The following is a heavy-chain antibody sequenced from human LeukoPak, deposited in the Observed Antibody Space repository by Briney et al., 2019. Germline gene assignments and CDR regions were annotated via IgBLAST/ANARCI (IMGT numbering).Heavy chain of an antibody. Sequence: PGGSLRLSCAASGFTFSSYWMSWVRQAPGKGLEWVANIKQDGSEKYYVDSVKGRFTISRDNAKNSLDLQMNSLRADDTAVYYCARERYYYDSSGYYSSSYYYYMDVWGKGTTITISS. CDR1: GFTFSSYW. CDR3: ARERYYYDSSGYYSSSYYYYMDV. J-gene: IGHJ6*03. CDR2: IKQDGSEK. D-gene: IGHD3-22*01. V-gene: IGHV3-7*01.